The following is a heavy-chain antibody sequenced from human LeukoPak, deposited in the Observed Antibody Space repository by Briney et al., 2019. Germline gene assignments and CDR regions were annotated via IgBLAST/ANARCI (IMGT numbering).Heavy chain of an antibody. D-gene: IGHD2-2*01. J-gene: IGHJ5*02. Sequence: GGSLRLSCAASGFTFSSYAMSWVRQGPGDGLEWVSAISGGGDMTHYTDSVKGRFTISRDNSRNVLYLQMNSLRADDAAIYYCARGYCTSTNCNNWFDPWGQGALVTVSS. V-gene: IGHV3-23*01. CDR1: GFTFSSYA. CDR2: ISGGGDMT. CDR3: ARGYCTSTNCNNWFDP.